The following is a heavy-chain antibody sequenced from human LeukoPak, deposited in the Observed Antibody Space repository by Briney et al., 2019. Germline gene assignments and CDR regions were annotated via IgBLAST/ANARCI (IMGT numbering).Heavy chain of an antibody. CDR2: IKYDDIDK. D-gene: IGHD2-2*01. CDR3: HQHVTLCG. V-gene: IGHV3-7*01. J-gene: IGHJ4*01. Sequence: PRGCLCPSCAASGITFRTFWLSGVRQAPGQGLEWVAFIKYDDIDKKCLDSVKGRFTISRDNAQNSLYLQMNSLRAEDTAIYFCHQHVTLCGWGNRAIVTVSS. CDR1: GITFRTFW.